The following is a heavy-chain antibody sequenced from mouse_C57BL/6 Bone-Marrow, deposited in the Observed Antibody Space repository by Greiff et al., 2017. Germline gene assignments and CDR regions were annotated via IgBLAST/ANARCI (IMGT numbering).Heavy chain of an antibody. Sequence: QVQLKESGAELMKPGASVKLSCKATGYTFTGYWIEWVKQRPGHGLEWIGEILPGSGSTNYNEKFKGKATFTADTSSNTAYMQLSSLTTEDSAIYYCARHSNYEKSSYYAMDYWGQGTSVTVSS. J-gene: IGHJ4*01. CDR2: ILPGSGST. CDR1: GYTFTGYW. D-gene: IGHD2-5*01. V-gene: IGHV1-9*01. CDR3: ARHSNYEKSSYYAMDY.